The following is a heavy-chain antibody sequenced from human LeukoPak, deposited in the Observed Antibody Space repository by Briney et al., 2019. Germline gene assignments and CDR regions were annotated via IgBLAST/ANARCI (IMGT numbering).Heavy chain of an antibody. CDR3: AREPAADPGTGWSYFDY. J-gene: IGHJ4*02. Sequence: ASVKVSCKTSGYTFADYYMHWVRQAPGQGPEWMGWINPYSGGTNYAQKFQGRVTMTRDTSISTAYMELSRLRSDDTAMYYCAREPAADPGTGWSYFDYWGQGTLVTVSS. V-gene: IGHV1-2*02. CDR1: GYTFADYY. CDR2: INPYSGGT. D-gene: IGHD6-19*01.